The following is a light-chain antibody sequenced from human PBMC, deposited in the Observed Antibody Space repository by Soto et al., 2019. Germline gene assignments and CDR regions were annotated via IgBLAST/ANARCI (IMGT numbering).Light chain of an antibody. CDR1: QSISSY. CDR3: QQSYSTPQT. J-gene: IGKJ1*01. CDR2: AAS. Sequence: DIQMTQSPSSLSASVGDRVTITCRASQSISSYLNWYQQKPGKAPKLLIYAASSLQSGVPSRFSGSGSGTAFTLTISSLQPEDFATYYCQQSYSTPQTFGQGTKVAIK. V-gene: IGKV1-39*01.